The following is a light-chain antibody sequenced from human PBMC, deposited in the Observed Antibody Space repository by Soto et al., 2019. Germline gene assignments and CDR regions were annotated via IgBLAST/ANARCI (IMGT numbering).Light chain of an antibody. V-gene: IGKV1-39*01. CDR1: QSIDTH. J-gene: IGKJ1*01. Sequence: DIRMTQSPSSLSASVGDRVTITCRASQSIDTHLNWYQQHPGKAPIALIYEASNLQSGVPSRFSGSGSGTDFTLTISGLQPDDSATYYCHQTYSPPDTFGQGTKVEIK. CDR2: EAS. CDR3: HQTYSPPDT.